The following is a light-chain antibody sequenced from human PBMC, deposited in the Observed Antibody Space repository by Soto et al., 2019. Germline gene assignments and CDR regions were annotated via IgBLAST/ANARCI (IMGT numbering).Light chain of an antibody. CDR1: QSISSY. V-gene: IGKV1-39*01. J-gene: IGKJ2*01. CDR2: AAS. Sequence: DIQMTQSPSSLSASVGDRVTITCRASQSISSYLNWYQQKPGKAPKLLIYAASSLQSGVPSRFSGRGPGTDFTRTISSLQPEHFATYYWRQSYSTPYTFGQGTKLEIK. CDR3: RQSYSTPYT.